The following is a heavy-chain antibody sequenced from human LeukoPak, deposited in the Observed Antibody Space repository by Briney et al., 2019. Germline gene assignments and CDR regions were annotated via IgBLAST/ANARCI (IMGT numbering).Heavy chain of an antibody. J-gene: IGHJ3*02. Sequence: GGSLRVSCEASGFAFSNYLVHLVRQAPGKGLEWMAIIWYDGSYKYYADSVKGRFTISRDNSKNTLYLQVNSLTAEDTAVYYCARCNSEAFDRRGHRTMVTVSS. CDR1: GFAFSNYL. CDR3: ARCNSEAFDR. D-gene: IGHD4-23*01. V-gene: IGHV3-33*01. CDR2: IWYDGSYK.